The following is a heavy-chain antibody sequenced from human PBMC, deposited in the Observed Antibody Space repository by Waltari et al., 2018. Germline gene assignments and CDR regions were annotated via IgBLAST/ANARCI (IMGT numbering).Heavy chain of an antibody. Sequence: QVQLQESGPGLVKPSQTLSLTCTVSGGSISSGGYYWSWIRQHPGKGLEWIGYIYYSGGTYYNPSLKSRVTVSVDTSKNQFSLKLSAVTAADTAVYYCARGNRFGELLNYFDYWGQGTLVTVSS. CDR1: GGSISSGGYY. J-gene: IGHJ4*02. V-gene: IGHV4-31*03. CDR2: IYYSGGT. CDR3: ARGNRFGELLNYFDY. D-gene: IGHD3-10*01.